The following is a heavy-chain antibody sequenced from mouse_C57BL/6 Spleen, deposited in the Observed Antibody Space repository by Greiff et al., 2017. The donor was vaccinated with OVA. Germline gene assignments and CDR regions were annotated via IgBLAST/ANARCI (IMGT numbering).Heavy chain of an antibody. CDR2: IYPNRGGT. D-gene: IGHD1-1*01. CDR3: ARDYYFGSSDGFAY. Sequence: QVQLQQPGAELVKPGASVKLSCKASGYTFTSYWMHWVQQRHGRGLAWIGRIYPNRGGTKSNEKFKSKATLTVDQPSSTASMQLRSLTSEESASYLSARDYYFGSSDGFAYWGQGTLVTVSA. J-gene: IGHJ3*01. V-gene: IGHV1-72*01. CDR1: GYTFTSYW.